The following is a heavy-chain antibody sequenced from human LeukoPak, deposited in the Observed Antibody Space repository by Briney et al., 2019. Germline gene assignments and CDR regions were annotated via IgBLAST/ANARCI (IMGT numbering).Heavy chain of an antibody. V-gene: IGHV1-46*01. CDR3: ARGHYGDPDISDY. CDR2: INPSGGST. D-gene: IGHD4-17*01. Sequence: ASVKVSCKASGYTLTYYYMYWVRQAPGQGLEWMGVINPSGGSTSYPQKFQGRVTMTRDTSTSTVYMELSSLRCEDTAVYYCARGHYGDPDISDYWGQGTLVTVSS. J-gene: IGHJ4*02. CDR1: GYTLTYYY.